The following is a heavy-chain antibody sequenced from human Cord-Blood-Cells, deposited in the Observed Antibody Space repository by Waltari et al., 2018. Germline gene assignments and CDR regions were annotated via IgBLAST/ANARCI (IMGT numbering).Heavy chain of an antibody. D-gene: IGHD3-22*01. CDR2: ISAYNGNT. CDR3: ARSYYYDSSGYYFDY. V-gene: IGHV1-18*01. J-gene: IGHJ4*02. Sequence: QVQLVQSGAEVKKPGASVKVSCKASGYTFTSYGISWVRQAPGQGLEWMGWISAYNGNTNYAQKLQGRVTMTTDKSTSPAYMELRSLRSDDTAVYYCARSYYYDSSGYYFDYWGQGTLVTVSS. CDR1: GYTFTSYG.